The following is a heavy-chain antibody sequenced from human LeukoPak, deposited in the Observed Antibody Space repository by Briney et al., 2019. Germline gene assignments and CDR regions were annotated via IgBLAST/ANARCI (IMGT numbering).Heavy chain of an antibody. V-gene: IGHV4-31*03. D-gene: IGHD3-10*01. CDR1: GGSLSSGDYY. CDR3: ARDAGRGSGPSYLDY. CDR2: IYYSGSS. J-gene: IGHJ4*02. Sequence: PSETLSLTCTVSGGSLSSGDYYWRWIRQHPGKGLEWIGYIYYSGSSYYNPSLKSRVTISVDTSKNQFSLKLSSVTAADTAVYYCARDAGRGSGPSYLDYWGQGTLVTVSS.